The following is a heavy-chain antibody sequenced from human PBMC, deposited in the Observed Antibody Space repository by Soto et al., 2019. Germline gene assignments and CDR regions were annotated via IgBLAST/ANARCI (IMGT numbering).Heavy chain of an antibody. V-gene: IGHV3-23*01. CDR2: ISASGGST. D-gene: IGHD2-15*01. CDR3: AKNPSTWWADY. Sequence: GGSLRLSCAASGFTVSTNYMNWVRQAPGKGLEWVSGISASGGSTYYADSVKGRFTVSRDNSKNTLYLQMNSLRAEDTAVYYCAKNPSTWWADYWGQGTLVTVSS. J-gene: IGHJ4*02. CDR1: GFTVSTNY.